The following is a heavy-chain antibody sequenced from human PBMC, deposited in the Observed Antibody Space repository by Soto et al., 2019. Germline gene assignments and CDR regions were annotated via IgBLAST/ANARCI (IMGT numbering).Heavy chain of an antibody. D-gene: IGHD2-2*01. Sequence: SVILCVRSSVVCGSIIGLGCRRILQPPGKGLEWIGYIYYSGSTNYNPSLKSRVTISVDTSKTQFSLNLTSVTAADTAIYYCARVPAGYRANWFDPWGQGTLVTVSS. V-gene: IGHV4-59*11. CDR3: ARVPAGYRANWFDP. CDR1: CGSIIGLG. CDR2: IYYSGST. J-gene: IGHJ5*02.